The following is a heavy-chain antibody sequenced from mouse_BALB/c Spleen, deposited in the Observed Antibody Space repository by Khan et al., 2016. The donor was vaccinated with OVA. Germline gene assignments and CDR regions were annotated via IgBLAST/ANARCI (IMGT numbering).Heavy chain of an antibody. D-gene: IGHD2-14*01. CDR3: ARLERYGHLVD. V-gene: IGHV4-2*02. CDR1: GFDFSRYW. CDR2: INPGSRTI. J-gene: IGHJ3*01. Sequence: EVELVESGGGLVQPGGSLILSCAASGFDFSRYWMSWARQAPGKGQEWIGEINPGSRTINYTPSLKDKFIISRDNAKNTLYLQMRKVRSEDTALYNCARLERYGHLVDWGQGTLVTGSA.